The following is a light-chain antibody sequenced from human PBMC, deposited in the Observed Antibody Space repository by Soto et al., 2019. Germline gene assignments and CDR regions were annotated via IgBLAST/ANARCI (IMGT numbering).Light chain of an antibody. CDR2: AAY. CDR3: QQSSNWPPGP. CDR1: QGISNS. J-gene: IGKJ1*01. Sequence: ELVLTQSPATLSLSPGDRATLSCRDSQGISNSLAWYQQIPGQAPRLLIYAAYNRATGIPARFSGSGSGTDFTLTISSLEPEDFVFYYCQQSSNWPPGPCGQGTKVDIK. V-gene: IGKV3-11*01.